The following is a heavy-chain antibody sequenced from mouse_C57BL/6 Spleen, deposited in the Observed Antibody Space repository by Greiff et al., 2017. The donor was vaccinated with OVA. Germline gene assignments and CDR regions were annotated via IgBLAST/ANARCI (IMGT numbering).Heavy chain of an antibody. CDR3: ARRGSTMVTMDY. J-gene: IGHJ4*01. V-gene: IGHV1-52*01. CDR2: IDPSDSET. Sequence: QVQLHQPGAELVRPGSSVKLSCKASGYTFTSYWMHWVKQRPIQGLEWIGNIDPSDSETHYNQKFKDKATLTVDKSSSTAYMQLSSLTSEDSAVYYCARRGSTMVTMDYWGQGTSVTVSS. D-gene: IGHD2-2*01. CDR1: GYTFTSYW.